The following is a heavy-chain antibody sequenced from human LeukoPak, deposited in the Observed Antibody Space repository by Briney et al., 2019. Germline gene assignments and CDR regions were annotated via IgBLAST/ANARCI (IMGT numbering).Heavy chain of an antibody. D-gene: IGHD1-26*01. J-gene: IGHJ5*02. CDR1: GYTFTSYY. CDR2: INPSGGST. Sequence: GASVKVSCKASGYTFTSYYMHWVRQAPGQGLEWMGIINPSGGSTSYAQKFQGRVTMTRDTSISTAYMELSRLRSDDTAVYYCARAGVGATDWFDLWGQGTLVTVSS. V-gene: IGHV1-46*01. CDR3: ARAGVGATDWFDL.